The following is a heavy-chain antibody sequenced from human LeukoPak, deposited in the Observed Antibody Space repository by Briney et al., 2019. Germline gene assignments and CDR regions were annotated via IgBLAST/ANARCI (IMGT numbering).Heavy chain of an antibody. Sequence: ASVKVSCKASGYTFTHYYIHWVRQAPGQGLEWMGIINPSGGSTNYAQNFQGRVTLTGDTSTGTVYMELNSLRSEDTAVYFCARSPYTYGSLFYLDYWGQGTLVTVSS. CDR1: GYTFTHYY. V-gene: IGHV1-46*01. CDR3: ARSPYTYGSLFYLDY. J-gene: IGHJ4*02. D-gene: IGHD5-18*01. CDR2: INPSGGST.